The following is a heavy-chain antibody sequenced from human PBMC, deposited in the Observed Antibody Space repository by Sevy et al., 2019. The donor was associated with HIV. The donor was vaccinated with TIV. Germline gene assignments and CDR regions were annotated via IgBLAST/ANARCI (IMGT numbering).Heavy chain of an antibody. CDR1: GFTFITYT. J-gene: IGHJ3*02. CDR3: ARANLDSSGSNDAFDI. V-gene: IGHV3-21*01. D-gene: IGHD3-22*01. CDR2: IGISSSYI. Sequence: GGSLRLSCAASGFTFITYTMNWVRQAPGKGLEWVSSIGISSSYIYYADSVKGRFTISRDNAKNSLYLQMNSLRAEDMAVYYCARANLDSSGSNDAFDIWGQGTMVTVSS.